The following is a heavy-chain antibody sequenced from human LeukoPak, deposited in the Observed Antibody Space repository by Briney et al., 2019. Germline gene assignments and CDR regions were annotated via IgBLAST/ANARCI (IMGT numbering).Heavy chain of an antibody. J-gene: IGHJ1*01. Sequence: PGGSLRLSCAASRFTLSHYGTHWVRQTPGAGLEWVAVIWSVGSDTYYAKSVKGRFTISRDNSKNSLFLQMNSLRAEDTAVYYVEKGAKGGFDCSNSLQNWGQGILVTVSS. CDR1: RFTLSHYG. CDR3: EKGAKGGFDCSNSLQN. D-gene: IGHD3-9*01. CDR2: IWSVGSDT. V-gene: IGHV3-33*06.